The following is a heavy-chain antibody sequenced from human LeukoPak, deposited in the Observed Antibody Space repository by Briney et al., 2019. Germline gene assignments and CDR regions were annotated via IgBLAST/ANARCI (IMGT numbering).Heavy chain of an antibody. CDR1: GYTLTELS. Sequence: ASVKVSCKVSGYTLTELSMHWVRQAPGKGLEWLGGFDPEDGEIIDAQKFQGRVTMTEDTSTDTAYMELSSLRSEDTAVYYCARGGGSDWFDPWGQGTLVTVSS. CDR2: FDPEDGEI. V-gene: IGHV1-24*01. CDR3: ARGGGSDWFDP. J-gene: IGHJ5*02. D-gene: IGHD3-10*01.